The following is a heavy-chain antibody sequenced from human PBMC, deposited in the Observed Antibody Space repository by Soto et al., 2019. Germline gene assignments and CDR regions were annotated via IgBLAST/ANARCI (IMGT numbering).Heavy chain of an antibody. D-gene: IGHD4-17*01. V-gene: IGHV4-30-4*08. Sequence: SETLSLTCTVSGGSVSSSSYYWGWIRQPPGKGLEWIGYIYYSGSTYYNPSLKSRVTISVDTSKNQFSLKLSSVTAADTAVYYCARERYGRFDPWGQGTLVTVSS. CDR1: GGSVSSSSYY. CDR3: ARERYGRFDP. CDR2: IYYSGST. J-gene: IGHJ5*02.